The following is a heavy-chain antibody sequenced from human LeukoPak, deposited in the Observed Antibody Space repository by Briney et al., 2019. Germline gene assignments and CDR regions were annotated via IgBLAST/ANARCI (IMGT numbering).Heavy chain of an antibody. Sequence: SETLSLTCTVSGGSISYYYWSWIWQPPGQGLDWIGYIYYSGSTNYNPSLKSRVTISVDTSKNQFSLNLSSVTAADTAMYYCARGGSYSGVLDSWGQGILVTVSS. CDR2: IYYSGST. D-gene: IGHD1-26*01. J-gene: IGHJ4*02. V-gene: IGHV4-59*01. CDR1: GGSISYYY. CDR3: ARGGSYSGVLDS.